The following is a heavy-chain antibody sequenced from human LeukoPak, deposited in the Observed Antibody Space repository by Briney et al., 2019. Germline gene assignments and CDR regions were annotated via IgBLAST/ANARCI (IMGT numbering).Heavy chain of an antibody. J-gene: IGHJ5*02. CDR2: IKEDGSEK. D-gene: IGHD6-13*01. CDR3: ARVTSSSWLVHFPRGPFDP. CDR1: AFTFSDYW. Sequence: GGSLRLSCAASAFTFSDYWMTWVRQAPGKGLERVANIKEDGSEKYYVDSVKGRFTISRDNAKNSLYLQMNSLKPDDTAVYYCARVTSSSWLVHFPRGPFDPWGQGTLVTVSS. V-gene: IGHV3-7*03.